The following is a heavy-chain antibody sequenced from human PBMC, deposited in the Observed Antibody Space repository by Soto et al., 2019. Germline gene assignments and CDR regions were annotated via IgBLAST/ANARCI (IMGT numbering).Heavy chain of an antibody. J-gene: IGHJ6*02. CDR2: IIPILGIA. Sequence: QVQLVQSGAEVKKPGSSVKVSCKASGGTFSSYTISWVRQAPGQGLEWMGRIIPILGIANYAQKFQGRVTITADKSTSTAYMELSSLRSEDTAVYYCARDSHYYHYGMDVWGQGTTVTVSS. V-gene: IGHV1-69*08. CDR3: ARDSHYYHYGMDV. CDR1: GGTFSSYT.